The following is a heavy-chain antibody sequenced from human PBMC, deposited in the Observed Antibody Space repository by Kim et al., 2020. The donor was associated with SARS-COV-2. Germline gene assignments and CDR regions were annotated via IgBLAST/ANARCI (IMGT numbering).Heavy chain of an antibody. D-gene: IGHD5-18*01. CDR3: AKRGVDAVMGRLCDY. CDR2: ITGNGAVT. J-gene: IGHJ4*01. V-gene: IGHV3-23*01. Sequence: GGSLRLSCAASGFTFSTYGMSWVRQAPGKGLEWVSAITGNGAVTYYADSVKGRFAISRDNSKNTLYLQMNSLRAEDTAIYYCAKRGVDAVMGRLCDYWGHVTLVTVSS. CDR1: GFTFSTYG.